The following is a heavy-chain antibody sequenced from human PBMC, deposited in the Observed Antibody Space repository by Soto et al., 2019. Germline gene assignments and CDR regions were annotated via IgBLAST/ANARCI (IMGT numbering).Heavy chain of an antibody. D-gene: IGHD3-3*01. J-gene: IGHJ5*02. CDR3: ARGQRFSDWFDP. CDR2: IYSSGST. Sequence: PSETLSLTCTVSVCAISTYYGTWIRQTAGKGLEWIGRIYSSGSTKYNPALQSRVTMSLDTSNNQFSLRLTSVTAADTAVYYCARGQRFSDWFDPWGQGTLVTVSS. CDR1: VCAISTYY. V-gene: IGHV4-4*07.